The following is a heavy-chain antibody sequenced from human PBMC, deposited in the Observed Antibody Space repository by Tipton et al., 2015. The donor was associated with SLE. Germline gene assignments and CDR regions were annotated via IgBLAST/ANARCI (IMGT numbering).Heavy chain of an antibody. J-gene: IGHJ4*02. CDR1: GFTFSSYG. Sequence: SLRLSCAASGFTFSSYGMHWVRQAPGKGLEWVAFIRYDGSNKYYADSVKGRFTISRDNSKNTLYLQMNSLRAEDTAVYYCAKGLTIAAAPCDYWGQGTLVTVSS. CDR3: AKGLTIAAAPCDY. V-gene: IGHV3-30*02. D-gene: IGHD6-13*01. CDR2: IRYDGSNK.